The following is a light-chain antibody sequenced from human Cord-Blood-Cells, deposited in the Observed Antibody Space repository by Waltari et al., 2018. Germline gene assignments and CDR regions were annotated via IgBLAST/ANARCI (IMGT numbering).Light chain of an antibody. CDR1: QSVSSY. J-gene: IGKJ5*01. CDR3: QQRSNWPPIT. V-gene: IGKV3-11*01. CDR2: DAS. Sequence: EIVSTQSPATLSLSTGERDTLSYRPSQSVSSYLAWYQQKPGQAPRLLLYDASNRATGIPARCSGSGSATDVTLTISSLEPEDFAVYYCQQRSNWPPITFGQGTRLEIK.